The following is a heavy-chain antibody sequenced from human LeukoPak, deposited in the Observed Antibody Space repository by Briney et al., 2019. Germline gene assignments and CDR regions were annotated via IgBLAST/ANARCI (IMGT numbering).Heavy chain of an antibody. CDR3: ARAPDTAIPYYYMDV. CDR1: GDSISSINW. D-gene: IGHD5-18*01. V-gene: IGHV4-4*02. J-gene: IGHJ6*03. Sequence: SETLSLTCAVSGDSISSINWWTWVRLSPEKGLECIGEIHHSGKTNYNPTLKSRVNISLDKSKNHFSLRVNSVVAADTAIYYCARAPDTAIPYYYMDVWGKGTTVTVSS. CDR2: IHHSGKT.